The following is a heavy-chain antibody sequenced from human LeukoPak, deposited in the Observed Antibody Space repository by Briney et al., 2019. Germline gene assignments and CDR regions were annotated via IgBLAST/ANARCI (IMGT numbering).Heavy chain of an antibody. Sequence: GGSLRLSCAASGFTFSTYVVSWVRQAPGKGLEWVSAISGSGGSTYYADSVKGRFTVSRDNSKNTLYLQMNSLRAEDTAVYYCAKGRLATVTTWDYFDYWGQGTLVTVSP. CDR2: ISGSGGST. J-gene: IGHJ4*02. CDR3: AKGRLATVTTWDYFDY. D-gene: IGHD4-17*01. V-gene: IGHV3-23*01. CDR1: GFTFSTYV.